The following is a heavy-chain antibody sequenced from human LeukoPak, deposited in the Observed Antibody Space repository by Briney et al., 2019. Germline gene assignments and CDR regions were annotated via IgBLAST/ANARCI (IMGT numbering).Heavy chain of an antibody. CDR1: GGSINGYY. Sequence: SETLSLTCTVSGGSINGYYWSWIRQPPGKGLEWIAYIYSSGSTNYNPSLKSRVTISVDTSKNQVSLKLNSVTAADTAVYYCARHGADVTTIPDYSYYYMDVWGTGTTVTVSS. V-gene: IGHV4-4*09. J-gene: IGHJ6*03. D-gene: IGHD3-3*01. CDR3: ARHGADVTTIPDYSYYYMDV. CDR2: IYSSGST.